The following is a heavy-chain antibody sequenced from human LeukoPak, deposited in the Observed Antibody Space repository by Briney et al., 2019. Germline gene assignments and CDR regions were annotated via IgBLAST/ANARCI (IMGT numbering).Heavy chain of an antibody. CDR3: ARRGQGGGDSGWYFDL. D-gene: IGHD2-21*02. Sequence: SETLSLTCTVSGGSISSYYWSWIRQPPGKGLEWIGYIYYSGSTNYNPSLKSRVTISVDTSKNQFSLKLSSMTAADTAVYYCARRGQGGGDSGWYFDLWGRGTLVTVSS. CDR2: IYYSGST. J-gene: IGHJ2*01. V-gene: IGHV4-59*01. CDR1: GGSISSYY.